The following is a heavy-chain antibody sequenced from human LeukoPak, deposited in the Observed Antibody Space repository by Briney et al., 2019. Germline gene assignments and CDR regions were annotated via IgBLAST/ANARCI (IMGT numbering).Heavy chain of an antibody. Sequence: GGSLRLSCAASGFTFSSYSVNWVRPAPGKGLEWVSSITSSSSTYYSDSVKGRFTISRDNAKNSLYLQMNSLRVEDTAVYYCARVGFYDFWSGINFFDYWGQGTLVTVSS. CDR3: ARVGFYDFWSGINFFDY. V-gene: IGHV3-21*01. CDR1: GFTFSSYS. J-gene: IGHJ4*02. CDR2: ITSSSST. D-gene: IGHD3-3*01.